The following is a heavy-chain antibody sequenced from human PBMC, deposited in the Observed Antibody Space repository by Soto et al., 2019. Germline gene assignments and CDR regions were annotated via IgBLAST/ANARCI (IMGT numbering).Heavy chain of an antibody. CDR2: ISWNSETI. CDR1: GFTVDDYA. V-gene: IGHV3-9*01. J-gene: IGHJ4*02. CDR3: AKDMKWGGMTTIHYFDS. D-gene: IGHD4-17*01. Sequence: GGSLRLSCAASGFTVDDYAMHWVRQAPGKGLEWVSGISWNSETIDYADSVKGRFTISRDSAKSSLFLQMNSLRPDDTALYYCAKDMKWGGMTTIHYFDSWGQGTLVTVSS.